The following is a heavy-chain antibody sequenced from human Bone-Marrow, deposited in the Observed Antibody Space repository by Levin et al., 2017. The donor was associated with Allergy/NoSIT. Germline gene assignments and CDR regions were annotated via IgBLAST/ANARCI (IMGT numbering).Heavy chain of an antibody. V-gene: IGHV3-21*01. CDR3: ARAGATVTTPGSWFYHGMDV. CDR1: GFTFSDYN. Sequence: PGGSLRLSCAASGFTFSDYNMNWVRQAPGKGLEWVASIHSSSTYIYYADSVKGRFTISRDNAKKSLHLQMNSLRAEDTAVYYCARAGATVTTPGSWFYHGMDVWGQGTTVTVSS. D-gene: IGHD4-17*01. CDR2: IHSSSTYI. J-gene: IGHJ6*02.